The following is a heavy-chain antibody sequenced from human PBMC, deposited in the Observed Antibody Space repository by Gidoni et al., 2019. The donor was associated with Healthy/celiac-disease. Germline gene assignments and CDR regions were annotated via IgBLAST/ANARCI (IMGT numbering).Heavy chain of an antibody. CDR3: ARDSSYYAEVYFDY. Sequence: EVQLVESGGGLVQPGGSLRLSGAASGFTFSSYSMNWVRQAPGKGLGWVSYISSSSSTIYYADSVKGRFTISRDNAKSSLYLQMDSLRDEDTAVYYCARDSSYYAEVYFDYWGQGTLVTVSS. V-gene: IGHV3-48*02. CDR2: ISSSSSTI. CDR1: GFTFSSYS. J-gene: IGHJ4*02. D-gene: IGHD3-16*01.